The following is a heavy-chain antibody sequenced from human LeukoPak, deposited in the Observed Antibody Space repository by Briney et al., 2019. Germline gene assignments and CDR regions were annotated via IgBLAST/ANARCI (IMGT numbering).Heavy chain of an antibody. D-gene: IGHD2-15*01. J-gene: IGHJ3*02. CDR2: INWNGGST. CDR3: AGDGGYCSGGSCYSDAFDI. CDR1: GFTFDDYG. Sequence: SGGSLRLSCAASGFTFDDYGMSWVRQAPGKGLEWVSGINWNGGSTVYADSVKGRFTISRDNAKNSLYLQMNSLRAEDAALYYCAGDGGYCSGGSCYSDAFDIWGQGTMVTVSS. V-gene: IGHV3-20*04.